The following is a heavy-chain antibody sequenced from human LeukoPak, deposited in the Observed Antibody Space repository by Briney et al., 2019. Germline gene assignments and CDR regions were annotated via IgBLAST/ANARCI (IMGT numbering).Heavy chain of an antibody. J-gene: IGHJ5*02. V-gene: IGHV1-2*02. D-gene: IGHD2-2*01. CDR3: ARERGSTSSGWFDP. CDR1: GYTFTGYY. CDR2: INPNSGGT. Sequence: ASVKVSCKASGYTFTGYYMHWVRQAPGQGLEWMGWINPNSGGTNYAQKFQGRVTMTRDTSISTAYMELSRLRSDDTAVYYCARERGSTSSGWFDPWGRGTLVTVSS.